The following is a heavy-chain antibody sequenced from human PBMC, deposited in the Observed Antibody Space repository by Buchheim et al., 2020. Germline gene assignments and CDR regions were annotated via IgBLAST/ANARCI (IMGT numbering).Heavy chain of an antibody. CDR1: GFSFSNFW. Sequence: EVQLVESGGGLVQPGGSLRLSCAASGFSFSNFWMTWVRQAPGRGLEWVANIKQDGSEKHYVDSVKGRFTISRDNAKNSLYLEMNSLRAEDTAVYYCTRAYNYAVYWGRGTL. CDR3: TRAYNYAVY. J-gene: IGHJ4*02. V-gene: IGHV3-7*01. CDR2: IKQDGSEK. D-gene: IGHD5-18*01.